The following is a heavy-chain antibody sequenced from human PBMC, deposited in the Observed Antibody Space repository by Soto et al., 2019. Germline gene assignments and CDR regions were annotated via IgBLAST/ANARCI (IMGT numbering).Heavy chain of an antibody. CDR2: ISWNSGNL. V-gene: IGHV3-9*01. CDR3: AKRASTTVFAFNDY. CDR1: GFTFDDYA. Sequence: EVQLVESGGGLVQPGRSLRLSCAASGFTFDDYAMHWVRQGPGKGLEWGSSISWNSGNLGYADSVKGRFTISRDNAKNSLYLQMNSLRGEDTSLYYCAKRASTTVFAFNDYWGQGTLVTVSS. D-gene: IGHD4-17*01. J-gene: IGHJ4*02.